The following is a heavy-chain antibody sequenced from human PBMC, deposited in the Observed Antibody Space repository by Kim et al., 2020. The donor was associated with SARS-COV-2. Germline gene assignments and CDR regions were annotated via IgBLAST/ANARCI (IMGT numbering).Heavy chain of an antibody. Sequence: KYYADSVKGRFAISRDKSKNTLYLQMNSLRAEDTAVYYCARDGSSPYLDYWGQGTLVTVSS. J-gene: IGHJ4*02. V-gene: IGHV3-33*01. CDR2: K. D-gene: IGHD2-2*01. CDR3: ARDGSSPYLDY.